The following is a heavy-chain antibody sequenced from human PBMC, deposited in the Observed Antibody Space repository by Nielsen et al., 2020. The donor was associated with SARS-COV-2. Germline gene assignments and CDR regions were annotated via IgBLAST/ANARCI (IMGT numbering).Heavy chain of an antibody. D-gene: IGHD6-19*01. V-gene: IGHV3-9*01. CDR1: GFTFDDYA. CDR3: VKDALRTDGWYYFDY. Sequence: GGSLRLSCAAPGFTFDDYAMHWVRQAPGKGLEWVSGISWNSGSIGYADSVKGRFTISRDNAKNSLYLQMNSLRAEDTALYYCVKDALRTDGWYYFDYWGQGVLVTVSS. J-gene: IGHJ4*02. CDR2: ISWNSGSI.